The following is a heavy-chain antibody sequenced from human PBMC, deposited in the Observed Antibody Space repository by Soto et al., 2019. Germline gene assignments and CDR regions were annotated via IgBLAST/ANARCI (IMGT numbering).Heavy chain of an antibody. J-gene: IGHJ5*02. Sequence: QLQLQESGSRLVKPSQTLSLTCAVSGGSISSGGYSWSWIRQPPGKGLEWIAYIYHSGSTYYNPSLKSRVTISVDRSKNQFSLKLSSMTAADTAVYYCARVPYPWGQGTLVTVSS. CDR1: GGSISSGGYS. CDR3: ARVPYP. V-gene: IGHV4-30-2*01. CDR2: IYHSGST.